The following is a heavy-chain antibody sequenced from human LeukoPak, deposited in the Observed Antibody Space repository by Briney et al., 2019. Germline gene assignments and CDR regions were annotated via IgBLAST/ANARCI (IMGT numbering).Heavy chain of an antibody. CDR1: GYTFIGYY. CDR3: ARLVGLSTTASY. Sequence: EASVKVSCKASGYTFIGYYLHWVRQAPGQGLEWMGWINPTSGGTNYAQKFQDRVTMTRDTSINTAYMELSRLTSDDTAVYYCARLVGLSTTASYWGQGTLVTVSS. D-gene: IGHD5/OR15-5a*01. V-gene: IGHV1-2*02. CDR2: INPTSGGT. J-gene: IGHJ4*02.